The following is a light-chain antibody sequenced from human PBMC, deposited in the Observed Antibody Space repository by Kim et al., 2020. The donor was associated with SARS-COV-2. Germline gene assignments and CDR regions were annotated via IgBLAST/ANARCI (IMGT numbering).Light chain of an antibody. Sequence: SYELTQPPSVSVAPGKTARITCGGNNIGSKSVHWYQQKPGQAPVLVIYYDSDRPSGIPERFSGSNSGTTATLTINRVEAGDEADYYCQVWDNGCDQEVFG. CDR2: YDS. J-gene: IGLJ2*01. V-gene: IGLV3-21*04. CDR1: NIGSKS. CDR3: QVWDNGCDQEV.